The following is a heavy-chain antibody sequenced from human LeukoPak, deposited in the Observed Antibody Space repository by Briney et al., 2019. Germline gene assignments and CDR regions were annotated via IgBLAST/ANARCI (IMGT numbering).Heavy chain of an antibody. D-gene: IGHD6-19*01. CDR2: MNPNSGNT. J-gene: IGHJ5*02. Sequence: ASVKVSCKASGYTFTSYDINWVRQATGQGLEWMGWMNPNSGNTGYAQRFQGRVTMTRNTSISTAYMELSSLRSEDTAVYYCAGSGGSSGYKFDPWGQGTLVTVSS. CDR1: GYTFTSYD. V-gene: IGHV1-8*01. CDR3: AGSGGSSGYKFDP.